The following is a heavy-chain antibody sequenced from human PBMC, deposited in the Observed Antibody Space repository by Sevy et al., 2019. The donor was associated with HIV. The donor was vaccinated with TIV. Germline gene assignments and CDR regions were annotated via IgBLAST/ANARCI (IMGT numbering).Heavy chain of an antibody. V-gene: IGHV4-30-4*01. J-gene: IGHJ5*02. CDR3: ARVTGPFSWLDP. Sequence: SETLSLTCTVSGGPISNPDYNWSWIRQSPGKGLEWLGYIYYSGNTYYSPSLRSPISISIDTSKNQFSLTLMSVTAADTAVYFCARVTGPFSWLDPWGQGALVTVSS. D-gene: IGHD3-9*01. CDR1: GGPISNPDYN. CDR2: IYYSGNT.